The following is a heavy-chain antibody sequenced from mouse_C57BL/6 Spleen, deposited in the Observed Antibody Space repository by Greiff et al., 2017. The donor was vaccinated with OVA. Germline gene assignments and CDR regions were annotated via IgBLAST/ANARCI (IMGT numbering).Heavy chain of an antibody. CDR2: ILPGSGST. CDR3: AANSSAWFAD. CDR1: GYTFTGYW. V-gene: IGHV1-9*01. J-gene: IGHJ3*01. Sequence: QVQLQQSGAELMKPGASVKLSCKATGYTFTGYWIEWVQQRPGHGLEWIGEILPGSGSTNYNAKFTGQATFTADTSSNTAYMQHSSLTTEDSASYYGAANSSAWFADWGQGTLVTVSA.